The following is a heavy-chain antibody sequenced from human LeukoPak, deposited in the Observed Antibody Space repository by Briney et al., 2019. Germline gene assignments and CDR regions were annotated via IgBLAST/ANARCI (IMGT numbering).Heavy chain of an antibody. J-gene: IGHJ4*02. Sequence: GGSLRLSCAASGFTFSSYAMSWVRQAPGKGLEWVSAISGSGGSTHYADSVKGWFTISRDNSKNTLYLQMNSLRAEDTAVYYCAKSGRDYPYYFDYWGQGTLVTVSS. V-gene: IGHV3-23*01. D-gene: IGHD4-17*01. CDR3: AKSGRDYPYYFDY. CDR2: ISGSGGST. CDR1: GFTFSSYA.